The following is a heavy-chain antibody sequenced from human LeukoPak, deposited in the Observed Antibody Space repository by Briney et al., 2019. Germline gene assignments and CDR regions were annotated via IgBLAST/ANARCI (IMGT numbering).Heavy chain of an antibody. V-gene: IGHV4-61*02. CDR1: GGSISSSSYY. CDR3: ARGRDGYNQIPPDY. D-gene: IGHD5-24*01. CDR2: IYTSGST. J-gene: IGHJ4*02. Sequence: PSETLSLTCTVSGGSISSSSYYWSWIRQPAGKGLEWIGRIYTSGSTNYNPSLKSRVTISVDTSKNQFSLKLSSVTAADTAVYYCARGRDGYNQIPPDYWGQGTLVTVSS.